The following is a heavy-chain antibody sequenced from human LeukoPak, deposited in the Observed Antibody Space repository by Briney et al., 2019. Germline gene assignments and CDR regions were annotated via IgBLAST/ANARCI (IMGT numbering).Heavy chain of an antibody. CDR3: ARSLGDGSWVALRGYYYMDV. CDR2: VFDSGNT. CDR1: GGSMSGHY. V-gene: IGHV4-59*11. Sequence: SETLSLTCSVSGGSMSGHYWIWIRHRQGKGLEWIGYVFDSGNTNYNPSLKSRVAISFDTASNPFYLKLNSVTASDSGIYFCARSLGDGSWVALRGYYYMDVWGRGTTVTVSS. J-gene: IGHJ6*03. D-gene: IGHD2-21*01.